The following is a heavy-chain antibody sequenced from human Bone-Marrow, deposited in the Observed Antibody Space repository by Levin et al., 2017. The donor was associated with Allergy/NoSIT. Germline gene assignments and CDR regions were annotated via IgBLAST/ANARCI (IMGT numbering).Heavy chain of an antibody. D-gene: IGHD3-10*01. CDR2: INNDGSNT. Sequence: GGSLRLSCAASGFTFSSYWMHWVRQVPGKGLVWVSRINNDGSNTDYADSVKGRFTIPRDNAKNTLYLQMNSLRAEDTAVYHCVRDPATKSGLFDYWGQGTLVTVSS. V-gene: IGHV3-74*01. J-gene: IGHJ4*02. CDR1: GFTFSSYW. CDR3: VRDPATKSGLFDY.